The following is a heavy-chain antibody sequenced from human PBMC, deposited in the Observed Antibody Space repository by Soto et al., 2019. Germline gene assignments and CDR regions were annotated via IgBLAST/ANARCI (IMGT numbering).Heavy chain of an antibody. CDR1: GYNFYTFD. CDR2: MYPNSGNT. Sequence: GSVQVSCMASGYNFYTFDFYWVRHATAHALEWTGWMYPNSGNTGYAQELGGRVTMTSNSSNTTAYMELTSLTSDDTGVYYCAGENFHYWGQGTLVTVSS. CDR3: AGENFHY. V-gene: IGHV1-8*02. J-gene: IGHJ4*02.